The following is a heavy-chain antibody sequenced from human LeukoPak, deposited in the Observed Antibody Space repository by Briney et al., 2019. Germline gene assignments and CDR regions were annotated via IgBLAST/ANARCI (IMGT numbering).Heavy chain of an antibody. CDR2: IYYSGST. CDR1: GGSISSYY. J-gene: IGHJ4*02. CDR3: ARGRIVGATALDY. V-gene: IGHV4-59*01. D-gene: IGHD1-26*01. Sequence: PSETLSLTCTASGGSISSYYWSWIRQPPGKGLEWIGYIYYSGSTNYNPSLKSRVTISVDTSKNQFSLKLSSVTAADTAVYYCARGRIVGATALDYWGQGTLVTVSS.